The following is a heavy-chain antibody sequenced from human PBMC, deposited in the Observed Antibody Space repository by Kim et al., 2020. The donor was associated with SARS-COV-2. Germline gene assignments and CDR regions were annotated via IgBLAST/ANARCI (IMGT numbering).Heavy chain of an antibody. CDR2: IHPNSGAA. CDR3: AKSYYDNSGYSAT. CDR1: GYTFTGYY. Sequence: ASVKVSCKASGYTFTGYYMHWVLQAPGQGLEWMGRIHPNSGAANYAPKFQGRVTMTRDTSISTAYMELSRLTSDDTAVYYCAKSYYDNSGYSATWGQGTL. V-gene: IGHV1-2*06. J-gene: IGHJ5*02. D-gene: IGHD3-22*01.